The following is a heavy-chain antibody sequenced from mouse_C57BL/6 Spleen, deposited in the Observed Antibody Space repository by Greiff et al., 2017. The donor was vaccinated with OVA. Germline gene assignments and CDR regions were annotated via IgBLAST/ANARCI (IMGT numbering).Heavy chain of an antibody. J-gene: IGHJ3*01. CDR2: IWSGGST. V-gene: IGHV2-2*01. D-gene: IGHD2-3*01. Sequence: QVQLKESGPGLVQPSQSLSITCTVSGFSLTSYGVHWVRQSPGKGLEWLGVIWSGGSTDYNAAFISRLSISKDNSKSQVFFKMNSLQADDTALYYCARNYDGYPGWFAYWGQGTLVTVSA. CDR3: ARNYDGYPGWFAY. CDR1: GFSLTSYG.